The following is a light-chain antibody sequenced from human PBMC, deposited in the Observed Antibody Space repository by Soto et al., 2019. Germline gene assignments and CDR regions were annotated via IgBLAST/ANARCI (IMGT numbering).Light chain of an antibody. CDR2: SNN. CDR1: GSNIGTNT. J-gene: IGLJ2*01. V-gene: IGLV1-44*01. CDR3: AAWDDSLNGPV. Sequence: QAVVTQPPSASGTPGQRVTISCSGSGSNIGTNTVHWYQQLPGTAPKLLIYSNNQRPSGVPDRFSGSKSGTSASLAISGLQSEDEADYYCAAWDDSLNGPVFGGGTKLTVL.